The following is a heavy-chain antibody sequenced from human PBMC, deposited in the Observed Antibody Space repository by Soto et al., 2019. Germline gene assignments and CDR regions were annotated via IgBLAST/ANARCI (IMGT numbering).Heavy chain of an antibody. CDR2: VSAYNGDT. CDR1: GYTFTSYG. D-gene: IGHD2-8*01. Sequence: QPQLVQSGAEVKKPGASVTVSCKASGYTFTSYGISWVRQAPGQGLEWMGWVSAYNGDTNYAQNFQGRVTMTTDTSTSTAYRDRRSLRSDDTATYYCARDRGYCANGVCFRYDYWGQGSLVTVSS. V-gene: IGHV1-18*01. J-gene: IGHJ4*02. CDR3: ARDRGYCANGVCFRYDY.